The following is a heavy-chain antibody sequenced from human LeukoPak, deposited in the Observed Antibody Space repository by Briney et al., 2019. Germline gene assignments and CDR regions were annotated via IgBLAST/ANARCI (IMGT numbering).Heavy chain of an antibody. V-gene: IGHV1-2*02. CDR2: INPNSDGT. J-gene: IGHJ4*02. Sequence: VASVKVSCKASGYTFTGYYIHWVRQAPGQGLEWMGWINPNSDGTNYAQKFQGRVTMSTDTSISTAYMELSRLRSDDTAVYYCAKYSDIWSGLTPLLYWGQGTLVTVSP. CDR3: AKYSDIWSGLTPLLY. CDR1: GYTFTGYY. D-gene: IGHD3-3*01.